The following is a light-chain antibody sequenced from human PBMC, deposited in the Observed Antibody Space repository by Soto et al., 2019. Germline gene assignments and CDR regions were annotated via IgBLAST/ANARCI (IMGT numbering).Light chain of an antibody. CDR1: SSDVGKYDY. CDR2: EVS. Sequence: QSALTQPPSASGSPGQSVTISCTGTSSDVGKYDYVSWFQHHPGKAPKLIIYEVSKRPSGVPDRFSGSKSGSTASLTVSGLQTEDEADYYCNSYTSSRAYVFGIGTKLTVL. CDR3: NSYTSSRAYV. J-gene: IGLJ1*01. V-gene: IGLV2-8*01.